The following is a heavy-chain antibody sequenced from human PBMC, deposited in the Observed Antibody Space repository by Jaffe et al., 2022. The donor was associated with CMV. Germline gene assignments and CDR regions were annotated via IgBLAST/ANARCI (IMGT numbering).Heavy chain of an antibody. Sequence: EVQLVESGGGLVQPGGSLRLSCAASGFTFSSYSMNWVRQAPGKGLEWVSYISSSSSTIYYADSVKGRFTISRDNAKNSLYLQMNSLRDEDTAVYYCARAKEWELSEGEGMDVWGQGTTVTVSS. CDR3: ARAKEWELSEGEGMDV. CDR2: ISSSSSTI. CDR1: GFTFSSYS. D-gene: IGHD1-26*01. V-gene: IGHV3-48*02. J-gene: IGHJ6*02.